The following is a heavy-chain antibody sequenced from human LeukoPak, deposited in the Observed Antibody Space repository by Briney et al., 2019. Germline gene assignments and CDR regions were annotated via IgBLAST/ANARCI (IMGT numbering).Heavy chain of an antibody. Sequence: ASVKVSCKTSGYTFRTHYINWVRQATGQGLEWMGWMNPDSGNTDYAQKFQGRVTMTRDTSINTAYMELSSLRSEDTAVYYCARQGPEHYYYYIDVWGTGTTVIVSS. CDR1: GYTFRTHY. D-gene: IGHD1/OR15-1a*01. CDR3: ARQGPEHYYYYIDV. J-gene: IGHJ6*03. V-gene: IGHV1-8*02. CDR2: MNPDSGNT.